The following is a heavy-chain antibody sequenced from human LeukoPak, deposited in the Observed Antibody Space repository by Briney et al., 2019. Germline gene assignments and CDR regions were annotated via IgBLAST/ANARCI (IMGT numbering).Heavy chain of an antibody. D-gene: IGHD6-13*01. V-gene: IGHV3-30*02. Sequence: PGGSLRLSCGASGFTFSDYGMHWVRQAPGKGLEWVAFIRNDGGNEYYADSVKGRFTVSRDNSKNTLYLQMNSLRAEDTAVYYCATSIAAAIPEIDYWGQGTLVTVSS. CDR2: IRNDGGNE. J-gene: IGHJ4*02. CDR1: GFTFSDYG. CDR3: ATSIAAAIPEIDY.